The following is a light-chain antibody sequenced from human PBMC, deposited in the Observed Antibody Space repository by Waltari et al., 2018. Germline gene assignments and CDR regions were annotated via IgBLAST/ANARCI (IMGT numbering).Light chain of an antibody. V-gene: IGKV1-39*01. Sequence: DIQMTQSPSSLSASVGDRVTITCRASQYIDNNLNWYQQKPGTAPNLLIYGASSLQSGVPSRLSGSGSGTEFTLTISTLQPEDFATYYCQQSYSTPLTFGGGTKV. CDR2: GAS. CDR1: QYIDNN. J-gene: IGKJ4*01. CDR3: QQSYSTPLT.